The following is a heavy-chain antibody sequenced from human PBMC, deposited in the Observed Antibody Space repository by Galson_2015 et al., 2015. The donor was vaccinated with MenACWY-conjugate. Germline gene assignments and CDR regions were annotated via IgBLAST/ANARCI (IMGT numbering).Heavy chain of an antibody. CDR3: ATEGTRSWFDP. CDR1: GYTFLSYG. D-gene: IGHD1-1*01. CDR2: INTGNINT. J-gene: IGHJ5*02. V-gene: IGHV1-3*04. Sequence: SVKVSCKASGYTFLSYGIHWVRQAPGQGLEWMGWINTGNINTGYSQKFQGRVTITRDTSASIVYMELSSLRSEDTAVYYCATEGTRSWFDPWGRGTLVTVSS.